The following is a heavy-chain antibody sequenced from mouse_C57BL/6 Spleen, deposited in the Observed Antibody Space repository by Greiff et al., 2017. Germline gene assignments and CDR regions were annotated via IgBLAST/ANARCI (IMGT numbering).Heavy chain of an antibody. D-gene: IGHD3-2*02. Sequence: EVQLQESGGGLVQPGGSLSLSCAASGFTFTDYYMSWVRQPPGKALEWLGFIRNKANGYTTEYSASVKGRFTIARDNSQSILYLQMNALRAVASATYDCARSLSGSGPLWFAYWGQGTLVTVSA. V-gene: IGHV7-3*01. CDR1: GFTFTDYY. CDR3: ARSLSGSGPLWFAY. CDR2: IRNKANGYTT. J-gene: IGHJ3*01.